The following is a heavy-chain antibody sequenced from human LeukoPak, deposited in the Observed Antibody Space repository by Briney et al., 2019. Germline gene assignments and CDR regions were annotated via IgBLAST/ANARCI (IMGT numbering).Heavy chain of an antibody. J-gene: IGHJ4*02. CDR2: ISGSGTYI. CDR1: GSSFSRFN. D-gene: IGHD2-2*01. CDR3: ARDLGYCTSTRCQPYFDY. Sequence: GGSLRLSCAASGSSFSRFNMNWVRQAPGRGLEWVSSISGSGTYIYYADSVKGRFTISRDNAKNSLFLQVNSLRAEDTAVFYCARDLGYCTSTRCQPYFDYWGQGTLVTVSS. V-gene: IGHV3-21*01.